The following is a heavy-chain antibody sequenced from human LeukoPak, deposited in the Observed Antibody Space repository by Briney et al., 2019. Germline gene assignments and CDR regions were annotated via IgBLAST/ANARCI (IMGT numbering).Heavy chain of an antibody. D-gene: IGHD6-6*01. V-gene: IGHV1-18*01. CDR2: ISAHNGNT. Sequence: ASVKVSCKASGYTFTSYGISWVRQAPGQGLEWMGWISAHNGNTNYAQNLRGRVTMTTETSTSTAYMELRSLRSDDTAVYYCARSGSSSDSASDYWAQGTLVTVSS. CDR1: GYTFTSYG. J-gene: IGHJ4*02. CDR3: ARSGSSSDSASDY.